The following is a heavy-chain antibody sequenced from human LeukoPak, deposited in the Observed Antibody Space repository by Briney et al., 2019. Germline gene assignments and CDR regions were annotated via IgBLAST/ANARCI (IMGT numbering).Heavy chain of an antibody. V-gene: IGHV3-23*01. CDR3: ARGAGGSSWYFDFDY. CDR1: GFTFSSYA. CDR2: ISGGGGST. D-gene: IGHD6-13*01. J-gene: IGHJ4*02. Sequence: QPGGSLRLSCSASGFTFSSYAMSWVRQAPGKGLEWVSAISGGGGSTYYADSVKGRFTISRDNSKNTLYLQMNSLRAEDTAVYYCARGAGGSSWYFDFDYWGQGTLATVSS.